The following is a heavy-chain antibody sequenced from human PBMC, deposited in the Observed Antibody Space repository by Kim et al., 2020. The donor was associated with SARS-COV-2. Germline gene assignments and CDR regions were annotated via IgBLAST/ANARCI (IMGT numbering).Heavy chain of an antibody. V-gene: IGHV3-30*18. CDR1: GFTFSSYG. CDR3: AKDRVRYYDSSGYYLGA. D-gene: IGHD3-22*01. Sequence: GGSLRLSCAASGFTFSSYGMHWVRQAPGKGLEWVAVISYDGSNKYYADSVKGRFTISRDNSKNTLYLQMNSLRAEDTAVYYCAKDRVRYYDSSGYYLGAWGQGTTVTVSS. CDR2: ISYDGSNK. J-gene: IGHJ6*02.